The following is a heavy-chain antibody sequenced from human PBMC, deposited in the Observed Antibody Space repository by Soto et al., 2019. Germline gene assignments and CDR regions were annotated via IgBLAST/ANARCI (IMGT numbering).Heavy chain of an antibody. Sequence: SETLSVTCTVSGGSISSGGYYWSWIRQHPGKGLEWIGYIYYSGGTYYNPSLKSRVTISVDTSKNQFSLKLSSVTAADTAVYYCARDKSSGWPTRWFDPWGQGTLVTVSS. CDR2: IYYSGGT. D-gene: IGHD6-19*01. CDR3: ARDKSSGWPTRWFDP. J-gene: IGHJ5*02. V-gene: IGHV4-31*03. CDR1: GGSISSGGYY.